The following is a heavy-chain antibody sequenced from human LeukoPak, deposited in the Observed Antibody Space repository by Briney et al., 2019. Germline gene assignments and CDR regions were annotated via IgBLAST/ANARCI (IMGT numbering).Heavy chain of an antibody. D-gene: IGHD3-3*02. Sequence: ASVKASCKASGYTFTGYYMHWVRQAPGQGLEWMGRINPNSGGTNYAQKFQGRVTMTRDTSISTAYMELSRLRSDDTAVYYCARDHLAPGHVASAPFDPWGQGTLVTVSS. CDR2: INPNSGGT. CDR1: GYTFTGYY. J-gene: IGHJ5*02. CDR3: ARDHLAPGHVASAPFDP. V-gene: IGHV1-2*06.